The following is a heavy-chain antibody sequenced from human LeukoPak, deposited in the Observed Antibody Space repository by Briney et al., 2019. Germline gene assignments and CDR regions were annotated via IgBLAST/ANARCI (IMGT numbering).Heavy chain of an antibody. CDR1: GFTFSSYSSYS. V-gene: IGHV3-48*01. CDR2: ISSSSSTI. CDR3: ARVDYPRDMDV. J-gene: IGHJ6*03. Sequence: GGSLRLSCAASGFTFSSYSSYSMNWVRQAPGKGLEWVSYISSSSSTIYYADSVKGRFTISRDNAKNSLYLQMNSLRAEDTAVYYCARVDYPRDMDVWGKGTTVTVSS. D-gene: IGHD3/OR15-3a*01.